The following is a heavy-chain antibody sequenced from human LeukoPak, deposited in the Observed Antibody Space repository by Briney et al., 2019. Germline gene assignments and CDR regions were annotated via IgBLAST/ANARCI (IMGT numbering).Heavy chain of an antibody. V-gene: IGHV1-46*01. CDR2: INPSGGST. J-gene: IGHJ5*02. Sequence: GASVKVSCKASGYTFSNYLIHWVRQAPGQGLEWMGIINPSGGSTSYAQKFQGRVTMTRDTSTSTVYVELSSLRSEDTAVYYCARDLGLRGVTNWFDPWGQGTLVTVSS. CDR1: GYTFSNYL. CDR3: ARDLGLRGVTNWFDP. D-gene: IGHD3-10*01.